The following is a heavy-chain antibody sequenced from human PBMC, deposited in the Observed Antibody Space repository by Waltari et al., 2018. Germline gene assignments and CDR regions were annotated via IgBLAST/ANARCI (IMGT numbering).Heavy chain of an antibody. V-gene: IGHV3-9*01. CDR2: ISWNSGSI. J-gene: IGHJ4*02. Sequence: EVQLVESGGGLVQPGRSLRLSCAASGFTFDDYAMHWVRQAPGKGLEWVSGISWNSGSIGYADSVKGRFTISRDNAKNSLYLQMNSLRAEDTALYYCAKDITSSSSSEIDYWGQGTLVTVSS. CDR1: GFTFDDYA. CDR3: AKDITSSSSSEIDY. D-gene: IGHD6-6*01.